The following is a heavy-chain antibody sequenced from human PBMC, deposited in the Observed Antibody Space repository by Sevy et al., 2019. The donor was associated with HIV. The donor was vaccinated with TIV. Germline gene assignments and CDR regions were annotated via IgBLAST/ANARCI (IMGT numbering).Heavy chain of an antibody. D-gene: IGHD3-16*02. CDR2: FFHSGTM. Sequence: SETLSLTCTVSGNSISADDYYWSWIRQPPGKGLEWIGYFFHSGTMYSNPSLKSRSVISVYMSKNMVYLNLTSVTAADTAVYFCARSQNLESSPFDYWGQGALVTVSS. CDR3: ARSQNLESSPFDY. CDR1: GNSISADDYY. J-gene: IGHJ4*02. V-gene: IGHV4-30-4*01.